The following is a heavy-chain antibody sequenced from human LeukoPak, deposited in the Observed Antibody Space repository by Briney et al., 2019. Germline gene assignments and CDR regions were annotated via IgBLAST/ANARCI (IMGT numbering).Heavy chain of an antibody. Sequence: ASVKVSCKASGYTFTSYDINWVRQATGQGLEWMGWMNPNSGGTNYAQKFQGRVTMTRDTSISTAYMELSRLRSDDTAVYYCAREILMVYAIRGPRAFDIWGQGTMVTVSS. J-gene: IGHJ3*02. CDR3: AREILMVYAIRGPRAFDI. V-gene: IGHV1-2*02. D-gene: IGHD2-8*01. CDR1: GYTFTSYD. CDR2: MNPNSGGT.